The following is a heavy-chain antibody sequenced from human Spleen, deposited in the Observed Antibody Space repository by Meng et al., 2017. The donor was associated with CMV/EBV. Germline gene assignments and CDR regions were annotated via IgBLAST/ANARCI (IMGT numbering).Heavy chain of an antibody. D-gene: IGHD2-2*01. CDR1: GGSFSDYS. CDR3: ARARPHCSSTSCYPYGMDV. V-gene: IGHV4-34*01. J-gene: IGHJ6*02. CDR2: IYYSGRT. Sequence: SETLSLTCAVSGGSFSDYSWSWIRQPPGKGLEWIGSIYYSGRTYYNPSLKSRVTISVDTSKNQFSLKLSSVTAADTAVYYCARARPHCSSTSCYPYGMDVWGQGTTVTVSS.